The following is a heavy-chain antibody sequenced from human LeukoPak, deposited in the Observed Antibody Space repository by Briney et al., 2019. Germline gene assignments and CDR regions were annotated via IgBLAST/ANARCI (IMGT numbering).Heavy chain of an antibody. J-gene: IGHJ5*02. CDR1: GYTFTGYY. CDR2: INPNSGGT. V-gene: IGHV1-2*02. CDR3: ARGPLYYSSSWYGFDP. D-gene: IGHD6-13*01. Sequence: GASVKVSCKASGYTFTGYYMHWVRQAPGQGLEWMGWINPNSGGTNYAQKFQGRVTMTRDTSISTAYMELSRLRSDDTAVYYCARGPLYYSSSWYGFDPWGQGTLVTVSS.